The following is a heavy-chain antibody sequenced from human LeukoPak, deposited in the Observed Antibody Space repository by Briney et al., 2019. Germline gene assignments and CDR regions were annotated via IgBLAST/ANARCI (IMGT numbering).Heavy chain of an antibody. CDR2: ISGSGGRT. Sequence: GGSLRLSWAASGFTFTSYAMSWVRQAPGKGLECVSAISGSGGRTQYADSVKGRFTISRDNSMDTLYLQMNSLRADDTAVYYCAKRARWELPLDYWGQGTLVTASS. J-gene: IGHJ4*02. D-gene: IGHD1-26*01. V-gene: IGHV3-23*01. CDR1: GFTFTSYA. CDR3: AKRARWELPLDY.